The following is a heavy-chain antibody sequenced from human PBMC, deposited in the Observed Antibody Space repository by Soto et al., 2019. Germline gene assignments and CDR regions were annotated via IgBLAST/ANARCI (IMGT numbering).Heavy chain of an antibody. J-gene: IGHJ3*02. CDR2: ISGGGGTT. V-gene: IGHV3-23*01. CDR1: GLTFTNYA. CDR3: AKDRSGAWYPNDAFDI. Sequence: GRSLRLSCTASGLTFTNYAMSRVRQAPGKGLEWVSGISGGGGTTFYAESVKGRFTISRDNSKNILNLQMNSLRAEDTAVYFCAKDRSGAWYPNDAFDIWGQGTKVTVS. D-gene: IGHD6-19*01.